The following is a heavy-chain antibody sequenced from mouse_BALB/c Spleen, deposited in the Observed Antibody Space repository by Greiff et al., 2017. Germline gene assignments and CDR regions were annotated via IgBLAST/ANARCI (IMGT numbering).Heavy chain of an antibody. J-gene: IGHJ3*01. CDR3: TYDYDDGFAY. CDR2: IDPETGGT. V-gene: IGHV1-15*01. CDR1: GYTFTDYE. D-gene: IGHD2-4*01. Sequence: QVQLQQSGAELVRPGASVTLSCKASGYTFTDYEMHWVKQTPVHGLEWIGAIDPETGGTAYNQKFKGKATLTADKSSSTAYMELRSLTSEDSAVYYCTYDYDDGFAYWGQGTLVTVSA.